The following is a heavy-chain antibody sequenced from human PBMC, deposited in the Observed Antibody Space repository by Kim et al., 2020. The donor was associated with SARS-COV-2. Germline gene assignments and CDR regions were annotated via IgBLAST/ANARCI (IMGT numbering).Heavy chain of an antibody. CDR3: ASDEAPYGSGSAFDY. D-gene: IGHD3-10*01. V-gene: IGHV3-30*14. CDR1: GFTFSSYA. Sequence: GGSLRLSCAASGFTFSSYAMHWVRQAPGKGLEWVAVISYDGSNKYYADSVKGRFTISRDNSKNTLYLQMNSLRAEDTAVYYCASDEAPYGSGSAFDYWC. J-gene: IGHJ4*01. CDR2: ISYDGSNK.